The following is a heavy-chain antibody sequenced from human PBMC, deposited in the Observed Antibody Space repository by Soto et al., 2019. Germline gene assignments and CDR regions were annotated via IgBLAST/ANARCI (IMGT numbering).Heavy chain of an antibody. CDR3: AKDRTICGVVIPDY. D-gene: IGHD3-3*01. J-gene: IGHJ4*02. CDR2: ISYDGSNK. CDR1: GFTFSSYG. V-gene: IGHV3-30*18. Sequence: QVQLVESGGGVVQPGRSLRLSCAASGFTFSSYGMHWVRQAPGKGLEWVAIISYDGSNKYYEDSVKGRFTISRDNSKNTLNLQMNSLRAEDTAVYYCAKDRTICGVVIPDYWGQGTLVTVSS.